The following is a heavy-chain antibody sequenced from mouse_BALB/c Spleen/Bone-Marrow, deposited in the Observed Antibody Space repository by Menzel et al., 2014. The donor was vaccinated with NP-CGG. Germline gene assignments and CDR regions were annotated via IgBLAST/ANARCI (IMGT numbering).Heavy chain of an antibody. J-gene: IGHJ4*01. D-gene: IGHD1-2*01. CDR2: IDPSDSET. CDR3: ARDGITTATYYYAMDY. CDR1: GYSFTSYW. Sequence: VQLQQSGPQLVRPGASVKISCKASGYSFTSYWMHWVKQRPGQGLEWIGMIDPSDSETRLNRKFKDKATLTVDKSSSTAYMQLSSPTSEDSAVYYCARDGITTATYYYAMDYWGQGTSVTVSS. V-gene: IGHV1S127*01.